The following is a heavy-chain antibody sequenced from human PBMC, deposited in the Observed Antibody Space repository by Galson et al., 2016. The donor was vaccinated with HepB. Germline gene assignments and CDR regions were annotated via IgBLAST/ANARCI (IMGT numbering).Heavy chain of an antibody. Sequence: SVKVSCKASGGTFITYAVSWVRQAPGQGLEWMGGIVPMFDIVKYAENFQGRVTLTADKSTSTAYIELSSLRSQDTAVYYCATKHRYCSGENCYYYGMDVWGQGTTVTVSS. D-gene: IGHD2-15*01. V-gene: IGHV1-69*10. CDR3: ATKHRYCSGENCYYYGMDV. CDR1: GGTFITYA. J-gene: IGHJ6*02. CDR2: IVPMFDIV.